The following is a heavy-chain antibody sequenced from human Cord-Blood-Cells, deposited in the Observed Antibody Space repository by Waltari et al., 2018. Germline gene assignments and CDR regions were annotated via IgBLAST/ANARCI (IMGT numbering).Heavy chain of an antibody. J-gene: IGHJ4*02. D-gene: IGHD3-22*01. Sequence: QVQLVQSGAEVKKPGASGKVPCKVSGYTLTELSKHWVRQAPGKGLEWMGGFDPEDGETIYAQKFQGRVTMTEDTSTDTAYMELSSLRSEDTAVYYCATNTPPYDSSGYYFDYWGQGTLVTVSS. CDR3: ATNTPPYDSSGYYFDY. V-gene: IGHV1-24*01. CDR2: FDPEDGET. CDR1: GYTLTELS.